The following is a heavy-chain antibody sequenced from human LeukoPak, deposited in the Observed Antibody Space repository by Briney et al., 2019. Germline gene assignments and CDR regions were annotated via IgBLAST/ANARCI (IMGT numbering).Heavy chain of an antibody. Sequence: SETLSLTCTVSGGSISSYYWGWIRQPPGKGLEWIGSIYYSGSTYYNPSLKSRVTISVDTSKTQFSLKLSSVTAADTAVYYCATNNGGGYCSGGSCYPAPYYFDYWGQGTLVTVSS. D-gene: IGHD2-15*01. CDR3: ATNNGGGYCSGGSCYPAPYYFDY. CDR1: GGSISSYY. J-gene: IGHJ4*02. V-gene: IGHV4-39*07. CDR2: IYYSGST.